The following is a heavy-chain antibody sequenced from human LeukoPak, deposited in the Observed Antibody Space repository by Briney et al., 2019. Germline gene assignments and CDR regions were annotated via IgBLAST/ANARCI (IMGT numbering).Heavy chain of an antibody. CDR1: GFTFSSYS. Sequence: GGSLRLSCAASGFTFSSYSMNWVRQAPGKGLEWVSAISGSGGSTYYADSVKGRFTISRDNSKNTLYLQMNSLRAEDTAVYYCAKDPEVVVATLVFDYWGQGTLVTVSS. CDR2: ISGSGGST. D-gene: IGHD5-12*01. CDR3: AKDPEVVVATLVFDY. J-gene: IGHJ4*02. V-gene: IGHV3-23*01.